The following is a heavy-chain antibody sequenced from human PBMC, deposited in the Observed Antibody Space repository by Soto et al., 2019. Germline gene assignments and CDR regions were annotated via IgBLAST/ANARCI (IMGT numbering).Heavy chain of an antibody. CDR3: ARDSEYQLLHYSNEPYYYYGMDV. J-gene: IGHJ6*02. V-gene: IGHV4-31*03. D-gene: IGHD2-2*01. CDR2: IYYSGST. Sequence: SETLSLTCTVSGGSISSGGYYWSWIRQHPGKGLEWIGYIYYSGSTYYNPSLKSRVTISVDTSKNQFSLKLSSVTAADAAVYYCARDSEYQLLHYSNEPYYYYGMDVWGQGTTVTVSS. CDR1: GGSISSGGYY.